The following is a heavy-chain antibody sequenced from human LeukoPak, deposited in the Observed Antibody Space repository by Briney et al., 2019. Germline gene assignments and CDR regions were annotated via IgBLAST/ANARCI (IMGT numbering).Heavy chain of an antibody. CDR2: ISGNGRDI. J-gene: IGHJ4*02. CDR3: ARDWFHAIDY. CDR1: GFTFSDNY. D-gene: IGHD2/OR15-2a*01. V-gene: IGHV3-11*04. Sequence: GGSLRLSCAASGFTFSDNYMTWVRQAPGRGLEWLSYISGNGRDIQYADSVKGRFTISRDNAENTLYLQMNSLREEDTAIYYCARDWFHAIDYWGQGTLVTVSS.